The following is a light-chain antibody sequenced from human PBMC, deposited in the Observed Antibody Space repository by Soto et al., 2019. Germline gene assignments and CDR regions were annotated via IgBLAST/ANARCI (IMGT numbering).Light chain of an antibody. V-gene: IGKV1-5*01. CDR3: QQYNSYSSFT. Sequence: DIQMTQSPSTLSASVGDRVTITCRASQSISSWLAWYQQKPXKAPKVLIYDASSLESGVPSRFSGSGSGTEFTLTISSLQPDDFATYYCQQYNSYSSFTFGQGTKLEIK. J-gene: IGKJ2*01. CDR1: QSISSW. CDR2: DAS.